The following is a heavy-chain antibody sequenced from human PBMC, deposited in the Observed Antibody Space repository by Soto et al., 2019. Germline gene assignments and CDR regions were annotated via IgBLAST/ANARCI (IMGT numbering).Heavy chain of an antibody. V-gene: IGHV1-69*06. CDR1: GGTFSGYG. CDR2: TVPVFDTS. Sequence: QVQLVQSGAVVKKPGSSVEVSCQASGGTFSGYGISWVRQAPGQGLEGMGGTVPVFDTSKYAPRFQGRVTITTDKSTSTAYMELSSVTSDDTAIYFCARGVSTSGAYYTGPSAYDLWGQGTLVIVSS. D-gene: IGHD3-10*01. J-gene: IGHJ3*01. CDR3: ARGVSTSGAYYTGPSAYDL.